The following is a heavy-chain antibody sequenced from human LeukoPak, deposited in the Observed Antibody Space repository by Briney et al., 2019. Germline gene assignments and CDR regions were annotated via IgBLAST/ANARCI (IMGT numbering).Heavy chain of an antibody. V-gene: IGHV4-34*01. J-gene: IGHJ4*02. CDR1: GGSFSGYN. D-gene: IGHD5-12*01. CDR2: INHSGST. CDR3: ASRGIVATDVRY. Sequence: SETLSLTCAVYGGSFSGYNWSWIRQPPGKGLEWIGEINHSGSTNYNPSLKSRVTISVDTSKNQFSLKLSSVTAADTAVYYCASRGIVATDVRYWGQGTLVTVSS.